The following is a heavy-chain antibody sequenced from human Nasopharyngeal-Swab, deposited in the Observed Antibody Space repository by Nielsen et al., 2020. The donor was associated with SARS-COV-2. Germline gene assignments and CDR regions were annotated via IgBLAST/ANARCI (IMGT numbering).Heavy chain of an antibody. CDR1: GFTLSDFG. J-gene: IGHJ4*02. CDR2: INQDGSEK. Sequence: ESLKISCAASGFTLSDFGMHWVRQAPGKGLEWVANINQDGSEKYYVDSVKGRFTISRDNAKNSLYLQMNNLRAEDTAVYYCARSTNPAFGYWGQGTLVTVSS. V-gene: IGHV3-7*04. D-gene: IGHD3-10*01. CDR3: ARSTNPAFGY.